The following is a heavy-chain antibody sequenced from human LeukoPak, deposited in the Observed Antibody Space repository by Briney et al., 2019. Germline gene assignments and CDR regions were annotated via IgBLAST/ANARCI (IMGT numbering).Heavy chain of an antibody. J-gene: IGHJ4*02. D-gene: IGHD2-2*02. Sequence: GESLKISCKGSGYSFTSYWIGWVRQMPGKGLEWMGIIYPGDSDTRYSPSFQGQVTISADKSISTAYLQWSSLKASDTAMYYCATLEGYCSSTSCYTHYFDYWGQGTLVTFSS. CDR3: ATLEGYCSSTSCYTHYFDY. CDR1: GYSFTSYW. CDR2: IYPGDSDT. V-gene: IGHV5-51*01.